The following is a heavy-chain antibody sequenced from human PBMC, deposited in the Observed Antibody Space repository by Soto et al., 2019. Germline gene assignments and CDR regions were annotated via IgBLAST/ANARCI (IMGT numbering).Heavy chain of an antibody. CDR2: IYSGGST. J-gene: IGHJ6*02. D-gene: IGHD3-10*01. V-gene: IGHV3-53*01. CDR3: ARVWGAYGSGSYLSYYYGMDV. Sequence: GGSLRLSCAASGFTVGSNYMSWVRQAPGKGLEWVSVIYSGGSTYYADSVKGRFTISRDNSKNTLYLQMNSLRAEDTAVYYCARVWGAYGSGSYLSYYYGMDVWGQGTTVTVSS. CDR1: GFTVGSNY.